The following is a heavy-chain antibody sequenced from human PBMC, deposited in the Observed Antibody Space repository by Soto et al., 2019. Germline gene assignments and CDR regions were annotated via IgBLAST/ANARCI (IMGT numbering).Heavy chain of an antibody. CDR2: IIPIFGTA. D-gene: IGHD3-3*01. V-gene: IGHV1-69*13. Sequence: GPSVKVSCKASGGTFSSYAISLVRQAPGQGLEWMGGIIPIFGTANYAQKFQGRVTITADESTSTAYMELSSLRSEDTAVYYCARDLTYYDFWSGYPFADSYYYYYGMDVWGQGTTVTVSS. CDR3: ARDLTYYDFWSGYPFADSYYYYYGMDV. J-gene: IGHJ6*02. CDR1: GGTFSSYA.